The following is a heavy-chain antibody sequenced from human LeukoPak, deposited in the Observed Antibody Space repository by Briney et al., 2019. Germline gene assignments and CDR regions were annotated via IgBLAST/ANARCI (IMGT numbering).Heavy chain of an antibody. Sequence: GTSLRLSCKTSGFIFSNYAMHWVRQAPGKGLDWVAMIWHDGATKFYADSVKGRFTISRDNSKDTLYLQMDSLRAEDTAVYYCARDNRGYYDFWSGQFDYWGQGTLVTVSS. CDR1: GFIFSNYA. CDR3: ARDNRGYYDFWSGQFDY. D-gene: IGHD3-3*01. J-gene: IGHJ4*02. V-gene: IGHV3-33*01. CDR2: IWHDGATK.